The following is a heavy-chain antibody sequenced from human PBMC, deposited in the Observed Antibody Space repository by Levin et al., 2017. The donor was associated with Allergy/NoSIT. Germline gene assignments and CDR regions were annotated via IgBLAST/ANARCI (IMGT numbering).Heavy chain of an antibody. J-gene: IGHJ4*02. V-gene: IGHV1-24*01. CDR3: ATGPNYYDSSGYYYYY. Sequence: ASVKVSCKVSGYTLTELSMHWVRQAPGKGLEWMGGFDPEDGETIYAQKFQGRVTMTEDTSTDTAYMELSSLRSEDTAVYYCATGPNYYDSSGYYYYYWGQGTLVTVSS. CDR2: FDPEDGET. CDR1: GYTLTELS. D-gene: IGHD3-22*01.